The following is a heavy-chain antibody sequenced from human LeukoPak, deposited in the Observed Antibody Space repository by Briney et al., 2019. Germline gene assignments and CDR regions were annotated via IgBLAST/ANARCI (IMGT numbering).Heavy chain of an antibody. CDR3: VRDHDWSFDL. J-gene: IGHJ4*02. CDR1: GFTFSSYS. D-gene: IGHD1-1*01. V-gene: IGHV3-21*01. Sequence: PGGSLRLSCVVSGFTFSSYSMNWVRQAPGKGLEWVSSISSSSSYIYYTDSMKGRFTISRDNANNSLYLHVNSLRDEDTAVYYCVRDHDWSFDLWGQGALVTVSS. CDR2: ISSSSSYI.